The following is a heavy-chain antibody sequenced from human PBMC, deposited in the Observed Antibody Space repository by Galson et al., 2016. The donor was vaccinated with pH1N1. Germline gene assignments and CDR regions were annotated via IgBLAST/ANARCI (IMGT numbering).Heavy chain of an antibody. CDR2: FDPEDGET. Sequence: SVKVSCKVSGYTLTELSMHWVRQAPGKGLEWMGGFDPEDGETIYAQKFQGRVTMTEDTSTDTAYMELSSLRSEDTAVYYCATEIFGGDAFDIWGQGTTVTVSS. CDR1: GYTLTELS. D-gene: IGHD3-3*01. J-gene: IGHJ3*02. V-gene: IGHV1-24*01. CDR3: ATEIFGGDAFDI.